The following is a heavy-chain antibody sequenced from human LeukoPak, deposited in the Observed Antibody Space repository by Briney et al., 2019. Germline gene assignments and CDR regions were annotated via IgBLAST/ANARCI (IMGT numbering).Heavy chain of an antibody. CDR1: GFTFNTYW. J-gene: IGHJ4*02. V-gene: IGHV3-74*01. CDR3: ARDLYCSSTSCPLRY. Sequence: PGGSLRLSCAASGFTFNTYWMHWVRQAPGKGLVWVSRIDNDGSSTIYADSVKGRFTISRDNAKNSLYLQMNSLRAEDTAVYYCARDLYCSSTSCPLRYWGQGTLVTVSS. CDR2: IDNDGSST. D-gene: IGHD2-2*01.